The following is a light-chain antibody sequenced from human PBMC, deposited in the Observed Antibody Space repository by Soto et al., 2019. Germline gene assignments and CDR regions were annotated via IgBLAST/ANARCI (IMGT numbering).Light chain of an antibody. J-gene: IGLJ1*01. V-gene: IGLV2-14*01. CDR3: SSYTNINTRACV. CDR2: EVS. Sequence: QSVLTQPASVSGSPGQSITISCTGTSSDVGGYNYVSWYQQHPGKAPKLMIYEVSYRPSGVSNRFSGSKSGNTASLTISGLQAEDEADYYCSSYTNINTRACVFGTGTKVTVL. CDR1: SSDVGGYNY.